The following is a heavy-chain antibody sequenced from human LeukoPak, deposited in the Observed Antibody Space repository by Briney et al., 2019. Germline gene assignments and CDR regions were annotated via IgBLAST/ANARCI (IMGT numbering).Heavy chain of an antibody. J-gene: IGHJ6*02. Sequence: GGSLRLSCAASGFTFSRYAMSWVRQAPGKGLEWVSALGVSVSGYGGSTYYADSVKGRFTISRDNSKNTLYLQMNSLRAEDTAVYYCAKDRYQGYYYGMDVWGQGTTVTVSS. V-gene: IGHV3-23*01. D-gene: IGHD3-9*01. CDR2: LGVSVSGYGGST. CDR3: AKDRYQGYYYGMDV. CDR1: GFTFSRYA.